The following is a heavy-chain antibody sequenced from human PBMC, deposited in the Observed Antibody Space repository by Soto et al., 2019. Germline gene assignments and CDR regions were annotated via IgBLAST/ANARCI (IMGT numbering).Heavy chain of an antibody. Sequence: SETQSLTCTVSGGSISSSSYYWGWIRQPPGKGLEWIGYIYYSGSTNYNPSLKSRVTISVDTSKNQFSLKLSSVTAADTAVYYCARDGHYYDSSGYYSTFDYWGQGTLVTAPQ. J-gene: IGHJ4*02. D-gene: IGHD3-22*01. CDR3: ARDGHYYDSSGYYSTFDY. CDR2: IYYSGST. CDR1: GGSISSSSYY. V-gene: IGHV4-61*01.